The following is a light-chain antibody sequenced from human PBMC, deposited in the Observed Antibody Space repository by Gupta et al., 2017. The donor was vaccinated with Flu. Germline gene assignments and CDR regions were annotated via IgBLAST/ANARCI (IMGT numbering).Light chain of an antibody. CDR2: GAS. V-gene: IGKV3-20*01. Sequence: GSLPLAPGGEAALSCCASQRAMNSYLAWYQQKSGQAPKLLIHGASTRATGVPHRFSGSGSGTEFTLTISGLEPEDFAMYYCQQNCSSPLTFGGGTKVEIK. J-gene: IGKJ4*01. CDR1: QRAMNSY. CDR3: QQNCSSPLT.